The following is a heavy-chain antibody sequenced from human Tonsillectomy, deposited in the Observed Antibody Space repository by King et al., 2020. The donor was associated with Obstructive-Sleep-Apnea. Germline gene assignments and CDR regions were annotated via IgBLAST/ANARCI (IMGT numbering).Heavy chain of an antibody. D-gene: IGHD3-16*01. J-gene: IGHJ4*02. Sequence: QLVQSGAEVKKPGASVKVSCKASGHTFTDNYMHWVRQAPGQGLEWMGWINPNSGGTNYAQKFKGWVTMTRHTSSTTAYMELSRLNDTAVYYCARGWGSFDYWGQGTLVTVSS. CDR2: INPNSGGT. V-gene: IGHV1-2*04. CDR1: GHTFTDNY. CDR3: ARGWGSFDY.